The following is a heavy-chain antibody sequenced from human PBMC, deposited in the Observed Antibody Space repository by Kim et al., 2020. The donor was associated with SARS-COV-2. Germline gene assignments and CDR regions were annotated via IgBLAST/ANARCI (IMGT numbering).Heavy chain of an antibody. CDR1: GFTFASSA. V-gene: IGHV1-58*02. D-gene: IGHD3-22*01. Sequence: SVKVSCKASGFTFASSAMQWVRQARGQRLEWIGWIVVGSGATSYAQKFQERVTINTDMSTSTAYMELSSLRSEDTAVYYCAAHFYRDSRGYHGMDVWGQGTTVTVSS. J-gene: IGHJ6*02. CDR3: AAHFYRDSRGYHGMDV. CDR2: IVVGSGAT.